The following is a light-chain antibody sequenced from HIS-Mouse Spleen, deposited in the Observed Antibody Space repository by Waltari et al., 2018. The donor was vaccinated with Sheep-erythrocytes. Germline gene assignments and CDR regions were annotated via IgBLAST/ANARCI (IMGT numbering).Light chain of an antibody. Sequence: QSVLTQPPSASGTPGQRFTISCSGSSSNIGRNTVNWYQQLPGTAPKLLIYSNNQRPSGVPDRFSGSKSGTSASLAISGLQSEDEADYYCAAWDDSLKGYVFGTGTKVTVL. CDR1: SSNIGRNT. J-gene: IGLJ1*01. V-gene: IGLV1-44*01. CDR2: SNN. CDR3: AAWDDSLKGYV.